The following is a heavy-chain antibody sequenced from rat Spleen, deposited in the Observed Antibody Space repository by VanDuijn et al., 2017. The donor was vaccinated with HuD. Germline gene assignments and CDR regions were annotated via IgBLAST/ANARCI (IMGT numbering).Heavy chain of an antibody. CDR3: ARDYYSSYRGADVMDA. CDR1: GFSLISNS. Sequence: QVQLKESGPGLVQPSQTLSLICTVSGFSLISNSVHWVRQPPGQGREWMGGIRGDGSTDDNSALKSRLTISRDTSKSQVFLKMSSLQTEDTATYYCARDYYSSYRGADVMDAWGQGASVTVSS. V-gene: IGHV2-1*01. CDR2: IRGDGST. D-gene: IGHD1-2*01. J-gene: IGHJ4*01.